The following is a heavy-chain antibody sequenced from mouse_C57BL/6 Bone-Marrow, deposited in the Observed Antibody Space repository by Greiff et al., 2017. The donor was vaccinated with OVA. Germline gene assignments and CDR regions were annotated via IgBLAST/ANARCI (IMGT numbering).Heavy chain of an antibody. V-gene: IGHV1-82*01. CDR2: IYPGAGDT. J-gene: IGHJ4*01. CDR1: GYAFSSSW. D-gene: IGHD5-1*01. CDR3: ARGSNYAMDY. Sequence: VQLVESGPELVKPGASVKISCKASGYAFSSSWMNWVKQRPGKGLEWIGRIYPGAGDTNYNGKFKGKATLTADKSSSTAYMQLSSLTSEDSAVYFCARGSNYAMDYWGQGTSVTVSS.